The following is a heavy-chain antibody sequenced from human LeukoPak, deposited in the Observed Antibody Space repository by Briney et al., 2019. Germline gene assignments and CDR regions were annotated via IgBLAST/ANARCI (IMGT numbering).Heavy chain of an antibody. CDR2: ISSSSSTI. V-gene: IGHV3-48*04. Sequence: GGSLRLSCAASGFTFSGYSMNWVRQAPRKGLEWVSYISSSSSTIYYADSVKGRFTISRDNAKNSLYLQMNSLRAEDTAVYYCARMVGYCSSTSCYEGNWFDPWGQGTLVTVSS. CDR1: GFTFSGYS. J-gene: IGHJ5*02. CDR3: ARMVGYCSSTSCYEGNWFDP. D-gene: IGHD2-2*01.